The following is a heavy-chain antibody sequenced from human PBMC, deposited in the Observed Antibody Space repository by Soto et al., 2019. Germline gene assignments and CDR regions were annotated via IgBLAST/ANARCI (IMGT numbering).Heavy chain of an antibody. CDR1: GQSFSCHS. J-gene: IGHJ4*02. CDR2: INESGST. CDR3: ARGSGIVALPGELEEVKYDY. D-gene: IGHD1-1*01. V-gene: IGHV4-34*01. Sequence: QVQLQQWGAGLVKPSETLSLSCAVYGQSFSCHSWAWIRQPPGKGLEWIGEINESGSTYYNPSLKSRVTYSTDTSKNQFSLKLSSVSAADTAEYFCARGSGIVALPGELEEVKYDYWGQVTLVNVSS.